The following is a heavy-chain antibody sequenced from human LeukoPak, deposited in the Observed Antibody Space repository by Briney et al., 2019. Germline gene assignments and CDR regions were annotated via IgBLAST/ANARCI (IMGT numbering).Heavy chain of an antibody. J-gene: IGHJ4*02. Sequence: PSETLSLTCTVSGDSISGNYWTWIRQPPGKGLEWIGYIYNSGSTNYNPSLKSRVTISVDTSKNQFSLKLSSVTAADTAVYYCARVLSVAGGNYFDYWGQGTLVTVSS. CDR1: GDSISGNY. CDR3: ARVLSVAGGNYFDY. D-gene: IGHD6-19*01. V-gene: IGHV4-59*01. CDR2: IYNSGST.